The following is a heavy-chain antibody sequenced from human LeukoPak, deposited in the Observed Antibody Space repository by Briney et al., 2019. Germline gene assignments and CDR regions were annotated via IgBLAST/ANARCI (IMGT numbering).Heavy chain of an antibody. CDR1: GFTFSSYE. V-gene: IGHV3-48*03. J-gene: IGHJ4*02. D-gene: IGHD3-16*02. CDR2: ISNSDTTI. CDR3: ARGSFLITFGGFIG. Sequence: GGSLRLSCATSGFTFSSYEMNWVRQAPGKGLEWVSYISNSDTTIYYADSVKGRFTISRDNAKNSLFLQMNSLRAEDTAVYYCARGSFLITFGGFIGWGQGTLVTVSS.